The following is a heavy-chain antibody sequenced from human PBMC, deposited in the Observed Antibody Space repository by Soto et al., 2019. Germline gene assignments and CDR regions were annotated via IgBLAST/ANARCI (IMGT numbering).Heavy chain of an antibody. Sequence: GGSLRLSCAASGFSFGSYAMSWVRQAPGKGLEWVSAINSNAGRIYYAESVKGRFTVSRDNSKNTLYLQMNSLRAEDTAIYYCAKDSWTSAEQNYFDYWGQGILVTVSS. V-gene: IGHV3-23*01. CDR2: INSNAGRI. J-gene: IGHJ4*02. CDR3: AKDSWTSAEQNYFDY. CDR1: GFSFGSYA. D-gene: IGHD2-2*01.